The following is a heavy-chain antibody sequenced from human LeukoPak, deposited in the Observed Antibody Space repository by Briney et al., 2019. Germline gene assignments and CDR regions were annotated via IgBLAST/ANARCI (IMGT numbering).Heavy chain of an antibody. Sequence: GGSLRLSCAASGFTFSDYYMSWIRQAPGEGLEWVSYISSSGSTIYHADSVKGRFTISRDNAKNSLYLQMNSLRAEDTAVYYCARALGITIFGVVTNYYYYYYMDVWGKGTTVTVSS. CDR2: ISSSGSTI. D-gene: IGHD3-3*01. CDR1: GFTFSDYY. V-gene: IGHV3-11*04. CDR3: ARALGITIFGVVTNYYYYYYMDV. J-gene: IGHJ6*03.